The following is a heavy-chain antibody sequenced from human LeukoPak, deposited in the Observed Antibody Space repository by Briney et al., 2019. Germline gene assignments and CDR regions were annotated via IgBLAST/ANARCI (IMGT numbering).Heavy chain of an antibody. CDR1: GGSFSGYY. Sequence: SETLSLTCAVYGGSFSGYYWSWIRQPPGKGLEWIGEINHSGSTNYNPSFKSRVTISVDTSKNQFSLKLSSVTAADTAVYYCARVAFLEYYYYYMDVWGKGTTVTISS. D-gene: IGHD3-3*01. V-gene: IGHV4-34*01. J-gene: IGHJ6*03. CDR3: ARVAFLEYYYYYMDV. CDR2: INHSGST.